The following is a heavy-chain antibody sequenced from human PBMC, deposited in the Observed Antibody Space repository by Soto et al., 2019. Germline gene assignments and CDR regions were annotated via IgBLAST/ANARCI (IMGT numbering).Heavy chain of an antibody. Sequence: PGGSLRLSCAASGFTFSSYAMSWVRQAPGKGLEWVSAISGSGGSTYYADSVKGRFTISRDNSKNTLYLQMNSLRAEDTAVYYCAKDLGYCSSTSCYVSVHYYYMDVWGKGTTVTVSS. CDR2: ISGSGGST. D-gene: IGHD2-2*01. CDR1: GFTFSSYA. CDR3: AKDLGYCSSTSCYVSVHYYYMDV. V-gene: IGHV3-23*01. J-gene: IGHJ6*03.